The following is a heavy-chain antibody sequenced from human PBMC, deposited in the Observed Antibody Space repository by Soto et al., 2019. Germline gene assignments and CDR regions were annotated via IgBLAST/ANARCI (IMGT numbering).Heavy chain of an antibody. V-gene: IGHV1-69*13. J-gene: IGHJ5*02. CDR2: IIPIFGTA. CDR3: ATEWELPGFDP. CDR1: GGTFSSYA. Sequence: ASVKVSCKASGGTFSSYAISWVRQAPGQGLEWMGGIIPIFGTANYAQKFQGRVTITADESTSTAYMELSSLRSEDTAVYYCATEWELPGFDPWGQGTLVTVSS. D-gene: IGHD1-26*01.